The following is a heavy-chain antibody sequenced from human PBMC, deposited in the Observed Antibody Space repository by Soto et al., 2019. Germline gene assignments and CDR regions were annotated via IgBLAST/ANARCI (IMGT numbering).Heavy chain of an antibody. Sequence: GGSLRLSCSASGFTFSNYALHWVRQAPGKGLEYVSSIGTNGGSTFYADSVKGRFTISRDNAKNSLYLQMNSLRAEDTAVYYCARENEQWVAADNWGQGTLVTVSS. CDR2: IGTNGGST. V-gene: IGHV3-64*04. D-gene: IGHD6-19*01. J-gene: IGHJ4*02. CDR1: GFTFSNYA. CDR3: ARENEQWVAADN.